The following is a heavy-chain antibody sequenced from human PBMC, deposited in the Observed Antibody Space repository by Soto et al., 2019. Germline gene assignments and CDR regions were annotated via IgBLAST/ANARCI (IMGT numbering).Heavy chain of an antibody. D-gene: IGHD2-15*01. V-gene: IGHV1-3*01. CDR1: GYTFTSYA. CDR3: ARVYCSGGSCYSTRNWFDP. Sequence: ASVKVSCKASGYTFTSYAMHWVRQAPGQGLEWMGWINAGNGNTKYLQKFQGRITITRDTSASTAYMELSSLRSEDTAVYYCARVYCSGGSCYSTRNWFDPWGQGTLVTSPQ. J-gene: IGHJ5*02. CDR2: INAGNGNT.